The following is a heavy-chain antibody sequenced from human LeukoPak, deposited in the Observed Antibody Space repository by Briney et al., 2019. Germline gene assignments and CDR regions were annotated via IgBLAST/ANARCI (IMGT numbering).Heavy chain of an antibody. CDR3: ARGYDSSGYYFDY. CDR2: VSSDGSNK. D-gene: IGHD3-22*01. J-gene: IGHJ4*02. Sequence: GRSLRLSCAASGFTFSSYAMHWVRQAPGKGLEWVAVVSSDGSNKYYADSVKGRFTISRDNSKNTLYLQMNRLRAEDTAVYYCARGYDSSGYYFDYWGQGTLVTVSS. CDR1: GFTFSSYA. V-gene: IGHV3-30*04.